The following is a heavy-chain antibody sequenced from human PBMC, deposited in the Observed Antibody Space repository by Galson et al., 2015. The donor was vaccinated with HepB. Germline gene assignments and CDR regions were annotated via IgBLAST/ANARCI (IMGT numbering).Heavy chain of an antibody. J-gene: IGHJ4*02. Sequence: SLRLSCAASGFTFSSYDMYWVRQAPGKGLEFVSTISTNGGKIYYADSVKGRFTISRDNSKNTVYLQMSSLRPEDTAVYYCFSYELDYWGQGTLVTVSS. CDR1: GFTFSSYD. CDR2: ISTNGGKI. V-gene: IGHV3-64D*06. D-gene: IGHD5-18*01. CDR3: FSYELDY.